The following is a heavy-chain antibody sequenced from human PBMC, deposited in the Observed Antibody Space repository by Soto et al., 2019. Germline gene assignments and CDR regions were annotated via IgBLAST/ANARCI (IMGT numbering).Heavy chain of an antibody. CDR1: GFTFSNAW. CDR2: IKSKTDGGTT. CDR3: TRRVTMVRGESYYPYNWFDP. D-gene: IGHD3-10*01. Sequence: EVQLVESGGGLVKPGGSLRLSCAASGFTFSNAWMSWVRQAPGKGLEWVGRIKSKTDGGTTDYAAPVKGRFTISRDDSKNTLYLQMNSLKTEDTAVYYCTRRVTMVRGESYYPYNWFDPWGQGTLVTVSS. J-gene: IGHJ5*02. V-gene: IGHV3-15*01.